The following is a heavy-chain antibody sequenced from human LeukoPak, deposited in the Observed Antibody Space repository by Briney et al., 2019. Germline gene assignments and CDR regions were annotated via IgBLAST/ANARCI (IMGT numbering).Heavy chain of an antibody. CDR1: GFTFSSYA. CDR2: ISGSGGST. J-gene: IGHJ6*02. Sequence: PGGSLRLSCAASGFTFSSYAMSWVRQAPGKGLEWVSAISGSGGSTYYADSVKGRFTISRDNAKNSLYLQMNSLRAEDTAVYYCARDGSAPYYDFWSGYGMDVWGQGTTVTVSS. CDR3: ARDGSAPYYDFWSGYGMDV. V-gene: IGHV3-23*01. D-gene: IGHD3-3*01.